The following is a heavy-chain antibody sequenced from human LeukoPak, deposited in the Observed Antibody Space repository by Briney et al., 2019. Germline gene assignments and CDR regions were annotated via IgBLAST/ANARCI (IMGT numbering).Heavy chain of an antibody. D-gene: IGHD6-13*01. CDR1: GFTFSSYG. Sequence: PGGSLRLSCAASGFTFSSYGMHWVRQAPGKGLQWVAVISYDGSNKYYADSVKGRFTISRDNSKNTLYLQMNSLRAEDTAVYYCAKDRQQLGPDYFDYWGQGTLVTVSS. V-gene: IGHV3-30*18. CDR2: ISYDGSNK. CDR3: AKDRQQLGPDYFDY. J-gene: IGHJ4*02.